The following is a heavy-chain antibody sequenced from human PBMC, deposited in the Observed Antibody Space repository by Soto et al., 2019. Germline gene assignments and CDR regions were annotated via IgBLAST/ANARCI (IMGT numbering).Heavy chain of an antibody. CDR2: IYHSGST. CDR1: GGSISTGGYS. J-gene: IGHJ4*02. CDR3: ARVPDY. Sequence: QLQLQESGSGLVKTSQTLSLTCAVSGGSISTGGYSWSWIRQPPGKGLEWIGYIYHSGSTYYNPSVMSPDTFLVAWPKNKLPMKLSSAPAAARAVYYFARVPDYWGQATLFTASS. V-gene: IGHV4-30-2*01.